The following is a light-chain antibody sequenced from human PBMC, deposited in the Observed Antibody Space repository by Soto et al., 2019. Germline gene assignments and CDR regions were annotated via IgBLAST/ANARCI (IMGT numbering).Light chain of an antibody. CDR2: GVS. CDR1: QALSTS. CDR3: QQSISFPWT. Sequence: DNQITQCPSAQTASVGDRVAITCRVSQALSTSLAWYQQRPGRAPKILIYGVSTLQSGVPSRSSGSGSGTDFTLTISRLQPDDFGSYYCQQSISFPWTFGQGTKV. V-gene: IGKV1-12*01. J-gene: IGKJ1*01.